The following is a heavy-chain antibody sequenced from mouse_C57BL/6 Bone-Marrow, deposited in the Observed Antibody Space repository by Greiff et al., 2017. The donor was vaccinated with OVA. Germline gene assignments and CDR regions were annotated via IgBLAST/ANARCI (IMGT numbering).Heavy chain of an antibody. J-gene: IGHJ1*03. V-gene: IGHV5-4*01. CDR2: ISDGGSYT. CDR3: ARDPHYGSSPRYFDV. Sequence: EVQRVESGGGLVKPGGSLKLSCAASGFTFSSYAMSWVRQTPEKRLEWVATISDGGSYTYYPDNVKGRFTISRDNAKNNLYLQMSHLKSEDTAMYYCARDPHYGSSPRYFDVWGTGTTVTVSS. D-gene: IGHD1-1*01. CDR1: GFTFSSYA.